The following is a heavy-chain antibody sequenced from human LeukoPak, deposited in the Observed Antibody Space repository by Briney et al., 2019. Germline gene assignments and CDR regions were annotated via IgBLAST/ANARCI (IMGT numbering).Heavy chain of an antibody. V-gene: IGHV4-61*02. CDR2: IYTSGST. CDR3: ARIGYGSGSPTNL. D-gene: IGHD3-10*01. Sequence: SETLSLTCTVSGGSISSGSYYWSWIRQPAGKGLEWIGRIYTSGSTNYNPSLKSRVTISVDTSKNQFSLKLSSVTAADTAVYYCARIGYGSGSPTNLWGQGTLVTVSS. J-gene: IGHJ5*02. CDR1: GGSISSGSYY.